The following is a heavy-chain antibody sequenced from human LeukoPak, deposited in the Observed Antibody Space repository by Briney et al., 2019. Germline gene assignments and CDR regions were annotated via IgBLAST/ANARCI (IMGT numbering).Heavy chain of an antibody. CDR1: GFTFSSYG. Sequence: PGRSLRLSCAASGFTFSSYGMHWVRQASGKGLEWVAVIWYDGSNKYYADSVKGRFTISRDNSKNTLYLQMNSLRAEDTAVYYCARDRDCSGGSCYHTYGMDVWGQGTTVTVSS. V-gene: IGHV3-33*01. CDR2: IWYDGSNK. J-gene: IGHJ6*02. CDR3: ARDRDCSGGSCYHTYGMDV. D-gene: IGHD2-15*01.